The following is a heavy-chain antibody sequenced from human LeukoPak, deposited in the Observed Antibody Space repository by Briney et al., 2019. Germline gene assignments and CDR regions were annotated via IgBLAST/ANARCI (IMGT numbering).Heavy chain of an antibody. J-gene: IGHJ6*03. CDR1: GFTFSAYG. CDR2: VSGADGTT. Sequence: PGGSLRLSCAASGFTFSAYGKSWVRQSPRKGLEWVSGVSGADGTTYYADSVKGRLTISRDNSKSTLYLQMNNLRAEDTAVYYCAKHWSYCSTTSCFFNYYYYYMDVWGKGTTVTVSS. CDR3: AKHWSYCSTTSCFFNYYYYYMDV. D-gene: IGHD2-2*01. V-gene: IGHV3-23*01.